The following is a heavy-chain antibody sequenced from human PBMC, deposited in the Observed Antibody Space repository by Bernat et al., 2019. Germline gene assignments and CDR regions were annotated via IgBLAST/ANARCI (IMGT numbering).Heavy chain of an antibody. V-gene: IGHV3-30-3*01. Sequence: QVQLVESGGGVVQPGRSLRLSCAASGFTFSSYAMHWVRQAPGKGLEWVAVISYDGSNKYYADSVKGRFTISRDNSKNTLYLQMNSLRAEDTAVYYCARGQGSMITFGGVIAPPLDYWGQGTLVTVSS. J-gene: IGHJ4*02. D-gene: IGHD3-16*02. CDR1: GFTFSSYA. CDR3: ARGQGSMITFGGVIAPPLDY. CDR2: ISYDGSNK.